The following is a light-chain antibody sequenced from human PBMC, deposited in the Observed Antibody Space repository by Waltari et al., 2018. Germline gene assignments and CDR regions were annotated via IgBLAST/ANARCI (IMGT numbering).Light chain of an antibody. V-gene: IGKV1-33*01. CDR1: QDIKNY. Sequence: PLPQPQSSVSASVGDTVTITCPASQDIKNYVNWYQQKPGKAPEFLIYDASNLEAGFPPRFSGFGTGTHFTFTIDSLRPEDSATYYCQQYDSLPVTFGGGTKVEIK. J-gene: IGKJ4*01. CDR3: QQYDSLPVT. CDR2: DAS.